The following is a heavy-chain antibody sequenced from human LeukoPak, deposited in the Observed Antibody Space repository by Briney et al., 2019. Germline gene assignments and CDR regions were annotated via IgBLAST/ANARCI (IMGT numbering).Heavy chain of an antibody. D-gene: IGHD4-17*01. CDR2: IYYSGST. J-gene: IGHJ4*02. CDR3: ARCGKDGDYVQN. V-gene: IGHV4-31*03. CDR1: GGSISSGGCY. Sequence: PSQTLSLTCTVSGGSISSGGCYWSWIRQHPGKGLEWIGYIYYSGSTYYNPSLKSRVTISVATSKNQFSLKLSSVTAADTAVYYCARCGKDGDYVQNWGQGTLVTVSS.